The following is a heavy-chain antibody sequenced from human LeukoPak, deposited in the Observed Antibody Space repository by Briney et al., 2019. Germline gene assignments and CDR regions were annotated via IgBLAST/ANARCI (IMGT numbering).Heavy chain of an antibody. D-gene: IGHD2-15*01. CDR3: ARGDCSVSGCHGGNWFDP. Sequence: ASVKVPCKASGYMFTGYHMHWVRQAPGQGLEWMGWINPNSGGTNYAQSFQGRVTMTRDTSSSTAHMELSRLRSDDTAVYYCARGDCSVSGCHGGNWFDPWGQGTLVTVSS. V-gene: IGHV1-2*02. J-gene: IGHJ5*02. CDR1: GYMFTGYH. CDR2: INPNSGGT.